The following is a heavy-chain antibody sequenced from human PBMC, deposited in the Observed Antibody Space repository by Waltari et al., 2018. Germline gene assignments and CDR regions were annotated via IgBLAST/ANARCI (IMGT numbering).Heavy chain of an antibody. J-gene: IGHJ4*02. CDR1: GFTFSSYA. CDR2: ISGSGGST. CDR3: AKDRRDGYFDY. V-gene: IGHV3-23*01. Sequence: EVQLLESGGGLVQPGGSLRLSCAASGFTFSSYAMSWCRQAPGEGREWVSAISGSGGSTYYADSVKGRFTISRDNSKNTLYLQMNSLRAEDTAVYYCAKDRRDGYFDYWGQGTLVTVSS.